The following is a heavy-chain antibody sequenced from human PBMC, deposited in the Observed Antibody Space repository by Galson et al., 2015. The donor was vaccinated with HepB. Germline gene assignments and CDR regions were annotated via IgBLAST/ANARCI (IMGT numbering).Heavy chain of an antibody. D-gene: IGHD3-3*01. CDR3: ARPRGGRFLEWLSIDY. J-gene: IGHJ4*02. V-gene: IGHV3-30-3*01. CDR2: MLFDGSNK. Sequence: SLRLSCAASGFIFSNYAMHWVRQAPGKGLEWVAVMLFDGSNKYYADSVRGRFTISRDNSDNTVYLQMRSLRAEDTAVYFCARPRGGRFLEWLSIDYWGQGTQVTVSS. CDR1: GFIFSNYA.